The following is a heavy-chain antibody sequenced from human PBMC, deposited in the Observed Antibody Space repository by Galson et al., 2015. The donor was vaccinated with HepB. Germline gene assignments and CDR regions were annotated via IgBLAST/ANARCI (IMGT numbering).Heavy chain of an antibody. Sequence: ETLSLTCAVYGGSFSGYYWSWIRQPPGKGLEWIGEINHSGSTNYNPSLKSRVTISVDTSKNQFSLKLSSVTAADTAVYYCASLGYSSGWYFTAARNWFDPWGQGTLVTVSS. CDR1: GGSFSGYY. V-gene: IGHV4-34*01. D-gene: IGHD6-19*01. CDR2: INHSGST. CDR3: ASLGYSSGWYFTAARNWFDP. J-gene: IGHJ5*02.